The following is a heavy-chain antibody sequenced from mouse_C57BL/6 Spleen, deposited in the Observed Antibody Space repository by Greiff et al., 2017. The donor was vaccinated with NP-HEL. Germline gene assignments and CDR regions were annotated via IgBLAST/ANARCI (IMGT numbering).Heavy chain of an antibody. J-gene: IGHJ2*01. V-gene: IGHV1-80*01. D-gene: IGHD2-2*01. CDR2: IYPGDGDT. CDR3: ARWGGYDEEAYFDY. CDR1: GYAFSSYW. Sequence: VQLQQSGAELVKPGASVKISCKASGYAFSSYWMNWVKQRPGKGLEWIGQIYPGDGDTNYNGKFKGKATLTADKSSSTAYMQLSSLTSEDSAVYFCARWGGYDEEAYFDYWGQGTTLTVSS.